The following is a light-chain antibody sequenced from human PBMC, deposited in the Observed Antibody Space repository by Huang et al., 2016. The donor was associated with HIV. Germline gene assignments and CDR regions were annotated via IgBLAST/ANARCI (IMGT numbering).Light chain of an antibody. J-gene: IGKJ2*01. Sequence: DIQMTQSPSTLSASVGDRVTIACRASQSFSTWLAWYQQKPGKAPLLLIYKTSNLENGFPSRFRGSGSGTEFTLTISSLQPDDVATYYCQQYNSYSPMYTFGQGTKLEIK. CDR1: QSFSTW. CDR2: KTS. CDR3: QQYNSYSPMYT. V-gene: IGKV1-5*03.